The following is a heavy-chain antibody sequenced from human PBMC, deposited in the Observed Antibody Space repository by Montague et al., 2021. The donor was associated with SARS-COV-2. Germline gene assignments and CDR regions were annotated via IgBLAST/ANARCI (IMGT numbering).Heavy chain of an antibody. CDR1: GGSISSYY. CDR2: IYYSGST. CDR3: ARVSRITIFGVVGWFDP. Sequence: SETLSLTCTVSGGSISSYYWSWIRQPPGKGLEWIGYIYYSGSTNCNPSLKSRVTISVDTSKNQFSLKLSSVTAADTAVYYCARVSRITIFGVVGWFDPWGQGTLVTVSS. J-gene: IGHJ5*02. V-gene: IGHV4-59*01. D-gene: IGHD3-3*01.